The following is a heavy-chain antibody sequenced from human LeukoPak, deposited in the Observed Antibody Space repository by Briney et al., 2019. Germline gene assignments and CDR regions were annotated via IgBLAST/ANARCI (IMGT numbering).Heavy chain of an antibody. CDR3: ARDYHPGVSIWYSDL. J-gene: IGHJ2*01. CDR1: GFTFSNYA. CDR2: ISYDGTNE. Sequence: GRSLRLSCAASGFTFSNYAMHWVRQAPGKGLEWVAVISYDGTNEYYADSVKGRFTISRDNSNNTLYLQMNSLRAEDTAVYYCARDYHPGVSIWYSDLWGRGTLVTVSS. D-gene: IGHD3-3*01. V-gene: IGHV3-30-3*01.